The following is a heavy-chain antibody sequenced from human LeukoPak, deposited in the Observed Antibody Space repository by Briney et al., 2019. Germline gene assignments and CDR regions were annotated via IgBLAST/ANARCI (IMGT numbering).Heavy chain of an antibody. J-gene: IGHJ4*02. CDR2: TYYRSKWYN. CDR3: ARSRGAIVDN. CDR1: GDSVSSNSAG. Sequence: SQTLSLTCAISGDSVSSNSAGWNWIRHSPWRGLDCLVRTYYRSKWYNDFAVSVSSRITINPDTSKNQFSLQMNSVTAEDTAVYYCARSRGAIVDNWGEGTLVTVSS. V-gene: IGHV6-1*01.